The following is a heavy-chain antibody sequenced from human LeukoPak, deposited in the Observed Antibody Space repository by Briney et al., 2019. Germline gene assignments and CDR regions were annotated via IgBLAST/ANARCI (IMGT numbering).Heavy chain of an antibody. CDR2: ISYDGSNK. D-gene: IGHD6-19*01. J-gene: IGHJ4*02. CDR3: AKRGRGGGEVAGYDC. V-gene: IGHV3-30*18. CDR1: GFTFSSYG. Sequence: GGSLRLSCVASGFTFSSYGMHWVRQAPGKGLEWVAVISYDGSNKYYADSVKGRFTTSRDNSKNTLYLQMNSLRAEDTAVYYCAKRGRGGGEVAGYDCWGQGTLVTVSS.